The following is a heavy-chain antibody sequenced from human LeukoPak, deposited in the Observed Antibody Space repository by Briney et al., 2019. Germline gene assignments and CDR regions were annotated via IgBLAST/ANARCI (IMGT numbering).Heavy chain of an antibody. D-gene: IGHD2-21*02. CDR1: GYTFTSYY. Sequence: ASVKVSCKASGYTFTSYYMHWVRQAPGQGLEWMGIINPSGGSTSYAQKFQGRVTMTRDTSTSTVYMELSSLRAEDTAVYYCARDGEESCGGDCYWVDYWGQGTLVTVSS. CDR3: ARDGEESCGGDCYWVDY. J-gene: IGHJ4*02. V-gene: IGHV1-46*01. CDR2: INPSGGST.